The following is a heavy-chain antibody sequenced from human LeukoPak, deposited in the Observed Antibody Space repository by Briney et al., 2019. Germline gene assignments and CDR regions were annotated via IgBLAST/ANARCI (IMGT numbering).Heavy chain of an antibody. J-gene: IGHJ4*02. CDR1: GGSFSGYY. V-gene: IGHV4-34*01. CDR2: INHSGST. CDR3: ARFFPYRAFDY. Sequence: SETLSLTCAVYGGSFSGYYWSWIRQPPGKGLEWIGEINHSGSTNYNPSLKSRVTISVDTSKNQFSLKLSSVTAADTAVYYCARFFPYRAFDYWGQGTLATVSS.